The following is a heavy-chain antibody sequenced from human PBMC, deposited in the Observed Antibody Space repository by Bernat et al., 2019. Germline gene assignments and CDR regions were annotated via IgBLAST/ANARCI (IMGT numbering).Heavy chain of an antibody. D-gene: IGHD3-10*01. V-gene: IGHV4-34*01. CDR3: ARNIGRSHDWFDP. CDR2: INHSGST. Sequence: QVQLQQWGAGLLKPSETLSLTCAVYGGSFSGYYWSWIRQPPGKGLAWIGEINHSGSTNYNPSLKSRVTISVDTSKNQFSLKLGSVTAADTAVYYCARNIGRSHDWFDPWGQGTLVTVSS. J-gene: IGHJ5*02. CDR1: GGSFSGYY.